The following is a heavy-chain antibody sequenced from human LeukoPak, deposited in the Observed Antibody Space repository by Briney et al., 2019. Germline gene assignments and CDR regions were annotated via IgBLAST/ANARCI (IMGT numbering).Heavy chain of an antibody. D-gene: IGHD3-10*01. V-gene: IGHV3-23*01. CDR2: ISGSGGST. CDR3: AKDQRIFGYYGSGSSDY. Sequence: PGGSLRLSCAASGFTFSSYAMSWVRQAPGKGLEWVSAISGSGGSTYYADSVKGRFTISRDNSKNTLYLQMNSLRAEDTAVYYCAKDQRIFGYYGSGSSDYWGQGTLVTVSS. J-gene: IGHJ4*02. CDR1: GFTFSSYA.